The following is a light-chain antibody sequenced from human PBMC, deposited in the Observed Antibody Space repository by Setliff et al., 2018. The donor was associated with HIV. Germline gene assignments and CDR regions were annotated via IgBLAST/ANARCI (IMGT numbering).Light chain of an antibody. CDR2: EVS. J-gene: IGLJ1*01. Sequence: QSVLTQPASVSGSPGQSIIISCTGTSSDVGAYTYVSWYQHHAGEVPKLILYEVSHRPSGVSNRFSGSKSGNTASLTISGLQPEDEAHYYCSSYTGSSTLGVFGTGTKVTVL. V-gene: IGLV2-14*01. CDR3: SSYTGSSTLGV. CDR1: SSDVGAYTY.